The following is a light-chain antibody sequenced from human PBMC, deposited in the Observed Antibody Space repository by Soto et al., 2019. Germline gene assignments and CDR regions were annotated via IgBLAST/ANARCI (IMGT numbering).Light chain of an antibody. J-gene: IGKJ1*01. Sequence: DIQMPQSPSTLSASVGDRVIITCRASQTISFWLAWYQQKPGKAPNLLIYDASTLESGVPSRFSGSRSGTEFTLTISSLQPDDFGTYYCQQYIIWPWTVGQGNKVDI. CDR2: DAS. V-gene: IGKV1-5*01. CDR1: QTISFW. CDR3: QQYIIWPWT.